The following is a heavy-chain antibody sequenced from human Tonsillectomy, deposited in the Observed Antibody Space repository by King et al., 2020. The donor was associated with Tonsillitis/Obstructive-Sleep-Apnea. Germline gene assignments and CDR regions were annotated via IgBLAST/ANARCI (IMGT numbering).Heavy chain of an antibody. Sequence: TLKESGPTLVKPTQTLTLTCTCSGFSLTTRGVGVGWVRQPPGKALEWLALIYWDNDKRYSPSLKSRLTITKDTSKDQVVLTMTNMDPVDTATYYCAHRPPVDTGYYFYMDVWGKGTTVTVSS. CDR3: AHRPPVDTGYYFYMDV. CDR1: GFSLTTRGVG. D-gene: IGHD5-18*01. CDR2: IYWDNDK. J-gene: IGHJ6*03. V-gene: IGHV2-5*02.